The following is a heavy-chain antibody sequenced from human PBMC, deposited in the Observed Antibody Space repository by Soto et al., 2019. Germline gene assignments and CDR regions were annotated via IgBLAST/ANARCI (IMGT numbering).Heavy chain of an antibody. CDR2: IYSGGNT. D-gene: IGHD1-7*01. Sequence: DVQVVESGGGLVLPGGSLRLSCAASGFTVSTSRMSWFRQSPGKGLEWESVIYSGGNTYYADSVKGRFTISRDNSQNTLYIQMNSLSAEDTAVYYCARERRGDGNAELWGQGTLVTVSS. J-gene: IGHJ4*02. CDR1: GFTVSTSR. CDR3: ARERRGDGNAEL. V-gene: IGHV3-66*01.